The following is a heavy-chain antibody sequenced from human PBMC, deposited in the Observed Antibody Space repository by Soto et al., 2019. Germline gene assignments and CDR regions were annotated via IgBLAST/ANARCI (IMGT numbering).Heavy chain of an antibody. Sequence: QVQLVESGGGVVQPGRSLRLSCAASGFTFSSYGMHWVRQAPGKGLEWVAVIWYDGSNKYYADSVKGRFTISRDNSKNTRYLQMNSLRAEDTAVYYCARDTSAAADAFDIWGQGTMVTVSS. CDR1: GFTFSSYG. J-gene: IGHJ3*02. CDR2: IWYDGSNK. CDR3: ARDTSAAADAFDI. D-gene: IGHD6-13*01. V-gene: IGHV3-33*01.